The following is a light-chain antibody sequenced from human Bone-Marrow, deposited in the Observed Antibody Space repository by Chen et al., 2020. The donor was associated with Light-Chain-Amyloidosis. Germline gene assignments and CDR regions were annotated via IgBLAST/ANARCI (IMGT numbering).Light chain of an antibody. CDR2: YTA. Sequence: EIVLTQSPATLSSSPGERATLSCRASQSVSRYLAWYQQKPGQAHRLLIYYTAKRATGIPARFSGSGSGTDFTLNINSLEPEDFAVYYCQQRYNGPLITFGGGTKVEIK. CDR3: QQRYNGPLIT. J-gene: IGKJ4*01. CDR1: QSVSRY. V-gene: IGKV3-11*01.